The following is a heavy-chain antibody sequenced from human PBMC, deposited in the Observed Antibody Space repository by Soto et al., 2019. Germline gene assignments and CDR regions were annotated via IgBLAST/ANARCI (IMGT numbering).Heavy chain of an antibody. CDR1: GGSISSYY. CDR3: ARDPGSSYFYYLDV. J-gene: IGHJ6*03. Sequence: SETLSLTCTVSGGSISSYYWSWIRQPPGKGLEWIGYIYYSGRTSSNPSLKSRVTISVDTSKNQFSLKLSSVTAADTAVYYCARDPGSSYFYYLDVWGQGTTVTVSS. V-gene: IGHV4-59*01. CDR2: IYYSGRT. D-gene: IGHD1-26*01.